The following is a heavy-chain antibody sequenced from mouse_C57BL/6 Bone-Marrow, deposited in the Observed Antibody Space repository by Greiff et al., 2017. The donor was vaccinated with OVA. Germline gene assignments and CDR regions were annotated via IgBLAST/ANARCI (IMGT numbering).Heavy chain of an antibody. Sequence: EVTLVESGGGLVKPGGSLKLSCAASGFTFSSYAMSWVRQTPEKRLEWVATISDGGSYTYYPDNVKGRFTISREHAKNNLYLQMSHLKSEDTAMYYCAREAGSKGFAYWGQGTLVTVSA. CDR2: ISDGGSYT. J-gene: IGHJ3*01. D-gene: IGHD1-1*01. V-gene: IGHV5-4*01. CDR3: AREAGSKGFAY. CDR1: GFTFSSYA.